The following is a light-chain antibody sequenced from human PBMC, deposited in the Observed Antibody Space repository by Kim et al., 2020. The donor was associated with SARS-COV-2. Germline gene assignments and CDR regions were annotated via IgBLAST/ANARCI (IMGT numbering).Light chain of an antibody. Sequence: GQQVHISCSGSTPNIENNYVSWYQQLPGTAPQLLIYDNNKRPSGIPDRFSGSKSGTSATLAITGLQTGDEADYYCATWGISLSAGVFGGGTQLTVL. CDR1: TPNIENNY. CDR2: DNN. V-gene: IGLV1-51*01. J-gene: IGLJ2*01. CDR3: ATWGISLSAGV.